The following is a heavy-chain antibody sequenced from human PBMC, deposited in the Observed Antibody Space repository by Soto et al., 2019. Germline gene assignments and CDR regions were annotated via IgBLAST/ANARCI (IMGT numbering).Heavy chain of an antibody. J-gene: IGHJ6*02. D-gene: IGHD5-18*01. Sequence: SETLSLTCTVSGGSVSSGSHYWNWIRQPPGKGLEWIGYVYYTGSTNYSPSLTSRVTLSLDTSKNQFSLKLRSVTAADTAVYFCARDSAMVWDYYHGVDVWGQGTRVTVSS. CDR3: ARDSAMVWDYYHGVDV. V-gene: IGHV4-61*01. CDR1: GGSVSSGSHY. CDR2: VYYTGST.